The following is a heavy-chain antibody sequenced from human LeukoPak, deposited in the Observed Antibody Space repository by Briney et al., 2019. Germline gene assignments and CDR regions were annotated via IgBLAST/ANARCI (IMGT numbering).Heavy chain of an antibody. V-gene: IGHV3-23*01. CDR3: GRGGSSWLNFFEY. Sequence: PGGSLRLSCAASGFTFSTYAMSWVRQAPGKGLEWVSSISGGGGNTYFADSVKGRFTISRDNSENTLYLQMNSLRAEDTALYYCGRGGSSWLNFFEYWGQGTPVTVSS. J-gene: IGHJ4*02. CDR2: ISGGGGNT. CDR1: GFTFSTYA. D-gene: IGHD6-13*01.